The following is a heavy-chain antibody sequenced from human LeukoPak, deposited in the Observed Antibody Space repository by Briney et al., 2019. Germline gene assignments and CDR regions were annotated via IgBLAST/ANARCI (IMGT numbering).Heavy chain of an antibody. D-gene: IGHD6-19*01. J-gene: IGHJ4*02. CDR1: GGSISSGGYY. CDR3: ERGNWYSSGQFDY. Sequence: SQTLSLTCTVSGGSISSGGYYWSWLRQPPGKGLEWIGYIYHSGSTYYNPSLKSRVTISVDRSKNQFSLKLSSVTAADTAVYYCERGNWYSSGQFDYWGQGTLVTVSS. V-gene: IGHV4-30-2*01. CDR2: IYHSGST.